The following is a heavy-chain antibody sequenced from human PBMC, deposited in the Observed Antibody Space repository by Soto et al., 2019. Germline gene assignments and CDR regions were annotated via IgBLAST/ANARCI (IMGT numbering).Heavy chain of an antibody. CDR3: ARGDDTAMVMENWFDP. D-gene: IGHD5-18*01. Sequence: SETLSLTCTVSGGSVSSGSYYWSWIRQPPGKGLEWIGYIYYSGSTNHNPSLKSRVTISVDTSKNQFSLKLSSVTAADTAVYYCARGDDTAMVMENWFDPWGQGTLVTVSS. J-gene: IGHJ5*02. CDR2: IYYSGST. CDR1: GGSVSSGSYY. V-gene: IGHV4-61*01.